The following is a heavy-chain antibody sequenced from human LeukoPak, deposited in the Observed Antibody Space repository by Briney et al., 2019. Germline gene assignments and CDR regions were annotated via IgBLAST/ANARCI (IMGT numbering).Heavy chain of an antibody. CDR3: ARGGHEYAGKRFDY. Sequence: PSETLSLTCTVSGDSISGFNCSWIWQRPRQGLGWMGYIYYSGRTYYNTSLKSRVTISVDTSKNQFSLKLTSVTAADTAVYYGARGGHEYAGKRFDYWGQGTLVTVSS. D-gene: IGHD4-23*01. J-gene: IGHJ4*02. CDR2: IYYSGRT. CDR1: GDSISGFN. V-gene: IGHV4-59*01.